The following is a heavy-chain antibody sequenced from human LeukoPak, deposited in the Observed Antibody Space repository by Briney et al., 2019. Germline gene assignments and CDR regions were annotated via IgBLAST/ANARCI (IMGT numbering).Heavy chain of an antibody. Sequence: GGSLRLSCAASGFTFSSYAMHWVRQAPGKGLEGVAVISYDGSNKYYADSVKGRFTISRDNSKNTLYLQMNSLRAEDTAVYYCARSSIAARQTDYWGQGTLVTVSS. D-gene: IGHD6-6*01. CDR3: ARSSIAARQTDY. J-gene: IGHJ4*02. CDR1: GFTFSSYA. V-gene: IGHV3-30-3*01. CDR2: ISYDGSNK.